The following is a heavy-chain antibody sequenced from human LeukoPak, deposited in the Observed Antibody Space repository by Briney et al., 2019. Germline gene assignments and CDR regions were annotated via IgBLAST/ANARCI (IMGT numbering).Heavy chain of an antibody. J-gene: IGHJ5*02. D-gene: IGHD3-3*01. CDR1: GGSISRYY. V-gene: IGHV4-59*07. CDR2: NYYSGST. CDR3: ARVSADLGSGYEPNWFDP. Sequence: SDTLSLPCTVSGGSISRYYWSWIRHPPGKGLEWLGYNYYSGSTNYNPPLKSRVTIPLGPSKNQVALTLSSVTTADTAVYYCARVSADLGSGYEPNWFDPGGQGTLVTVSS.